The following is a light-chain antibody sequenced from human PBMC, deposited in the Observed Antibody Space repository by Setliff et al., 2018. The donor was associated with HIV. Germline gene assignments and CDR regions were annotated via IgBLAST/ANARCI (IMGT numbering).Light chain of an antibody. CDR1: SSDVGGYNY. CDR2: DVT. V-gene: IGLV2-11*01. CDR3: CSYVGSYTNYG. Sequence: QSALTQPRSVSGSPGQSVTISCTGTSSDVGGYNYVSWYQQYPGQAPKVMIYDVTKRPSGVPDRFSGSKSGNTASLTISGLQAEDEADYYCCSYVGSYTNYGFGTGTKSPS. J-gene: IGLJ1*01.